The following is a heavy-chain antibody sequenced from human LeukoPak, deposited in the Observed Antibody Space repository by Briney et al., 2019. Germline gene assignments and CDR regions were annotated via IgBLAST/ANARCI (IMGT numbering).Heavy chain of an antibody. CDR2: IGGSGSHT. V-gene: IGHV3-23*01. CDR1: GFIFNIYG. D-gene: IGHD5-24*01. J-gene: IGHJ4*02. CDR3: ARDERSIQFNF. Sequence: GGSLRLSCAASGFIFNIYGMNWVRLAPGKGLEWVSGIGGSGSHTYYADSVKGRFTISRDNSKNTMYLHMNSLRAEDTALYFCARDERSIQFNFWGQGTLVTVSS.